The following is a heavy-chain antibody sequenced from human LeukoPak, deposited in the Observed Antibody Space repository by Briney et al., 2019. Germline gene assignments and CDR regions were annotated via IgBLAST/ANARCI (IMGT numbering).Heavy chain of an antibody. CDR2: ISGSGGST. D-gene: IGHD3-3*01. V-gene: IGHV3-23*01. J-gene: IGHJ4*02. CDR3: ASGYDFWSGYYSEYYFDY. Sequence: GGSLRPSCAASGFTFSSYAMSWVRQAPGKGLEWVSAISGSGGSTYYADSVKGRFTISRDNSKNTLYLQMNSLRAEDTAVYYCASGYDFWSGYYSEYYFDYWGQGTLVTVSS. CDR1: GFTFSSYA.